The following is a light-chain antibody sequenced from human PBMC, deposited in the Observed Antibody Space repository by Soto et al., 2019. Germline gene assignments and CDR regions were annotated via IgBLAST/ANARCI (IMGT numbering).Light chain of an antibody. CDR2: DVS. CDR1: QTISSW. J-gene: IGKJ1*01. V-gene: IGKV1-5*01. Sequence: EIRMKMSPSTVSATEKERVTIHFRASQTISSWLAWYQQKPGKAPKLLIYDVSSLESGVPSRFSCSGSGTEFTLTISSLQPDDFATYYCQPYNTFWTFCDGTKVDIK. CDR3: QPYNTFWT.